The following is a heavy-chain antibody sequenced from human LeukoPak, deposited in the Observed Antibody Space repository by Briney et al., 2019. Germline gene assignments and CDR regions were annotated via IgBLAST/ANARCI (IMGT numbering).Heavy chain of an antibody. D-gene: IGHD3-10*01. CDR1: GGTFSSYA. CDR2: IIPIFGTA. J-gene: IGHJ5*02. Sequence: SVKVSCKASGGTFSSYAISWVRQAPGQGLEWMGGIIPIFGTANCAQKFQGRVTITADESTSTAYMELSSLRSEDTAVYYCARAKHLGITMVRGVPNWFDPWGQGTLVTVSS. V-gene: IGHV1-69*13. CDR3: ARAKHLGITMVRGVPNWFDP.